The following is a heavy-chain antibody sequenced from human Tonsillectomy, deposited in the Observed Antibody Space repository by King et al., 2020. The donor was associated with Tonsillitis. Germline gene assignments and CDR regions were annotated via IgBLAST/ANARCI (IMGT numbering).Heavy chain of an antibody. CDR2: VWYDGSNK. CDR1: GFTFTKFG. CDR3: AGGGSGSYFTFDF. J-gene: IGHJ4*02. V-gene: IGHV3-33*08. Sequence: VQLVESGGGVVQPGRSLRLSCAASGFTFTKFGMHWVRQAPGKRLEWVAVVWYDGSNKHYADSVKGRFTISRDNSKNTLYLQMNSLRAEDTAVYYCAGGGSGSYFTFDFWGPGTLVTVSS. D-gene: IGHD3-10*01.